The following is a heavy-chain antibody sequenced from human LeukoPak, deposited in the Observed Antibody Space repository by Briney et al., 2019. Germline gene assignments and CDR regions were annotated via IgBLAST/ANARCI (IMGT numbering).Heavy chain of an antibody. V-gene: IGHV3-30*02. CDR2: IRYDGSNK. D-gene: IGHD3-22*01. Sequence: PGGPLRLSCAASGFTFSSYGMHWVRQAPGKGLEWVALIRYDGSNKYYADSVKGRFTISRDNSKNTLYLQMNSLRAEDTAVYYCAKDGTYYYDVEAFDIWGQGTMVTVSS. CDR1: GFTFSSYG. J-gene: IGHJ3*02. CDR3: AKDGTYYYDVEAFDI.